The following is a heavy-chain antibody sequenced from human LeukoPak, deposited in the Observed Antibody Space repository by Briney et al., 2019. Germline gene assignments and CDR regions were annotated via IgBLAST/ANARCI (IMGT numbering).Heavy chain of an antibody. Sequence: GGSLRLSCAASGFTFSTYGMHWVRQAPAKGLEWVAFIWYDGRNKYYADSVKGRFTISRDNSKNTLCLQMNSLRAEDTAVYYCAKEIWPTVTTPGHTHFDYWGQGTLVTVSS. CDR3: AKEIWPTVTTPGHTHFDY. J-gene: IGHJ4*02. D-gene: IGHD4-17*01. CDR2: IWYDGRNK. CDR1: GFTFSTYG. V-gene: IGHV3-30*02.